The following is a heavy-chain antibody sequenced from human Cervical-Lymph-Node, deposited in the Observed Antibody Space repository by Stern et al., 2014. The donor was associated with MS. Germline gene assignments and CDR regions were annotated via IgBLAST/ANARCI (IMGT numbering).Heavy chain of an antibody. CDR1: GFTFRNYW. V-gene: IGHV3-74*02. CDR3: TKDTYGPEDY. D-gene: IGHD3-10*01. J-gene: IGHJ4*02. CDR2: INRDGTTI. Sequence: EMQLVESGGGLVQPGGSLRLSCGASGFTFRNYWMHWVRQGPGKGLVWVARINRDGTTITHADSVKGRFTISRDNAKNTLYLQMNSLRVEDTAVYYCTKDTYGPEDYWGQGTSVTVSS.